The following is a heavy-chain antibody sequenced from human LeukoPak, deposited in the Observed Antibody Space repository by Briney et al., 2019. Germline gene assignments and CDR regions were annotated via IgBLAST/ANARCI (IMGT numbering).Heavy chain of an antibody. J-gene: IGHJ4*02. CDR2: ISSRSTYI. Sequence: GGSLRLSCAASGFTVSSNYMSWVRQAPGKGLEWVSSISSRSTYINYGDSLKGRCTISRDNAGNSLHLQIDSLRDEDTAVYYCATTLFGVVTHSYSGQGTLLSVSS. V-gene: IGHV3-21*01. CDR3: ATTLFGVVTHSY. CDR1: GFTVSSNY. D-gene: IGHD3-3*01.